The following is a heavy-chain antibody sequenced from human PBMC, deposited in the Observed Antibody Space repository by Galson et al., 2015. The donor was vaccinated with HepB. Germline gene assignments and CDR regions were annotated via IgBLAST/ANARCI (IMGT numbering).Heavy chain of an antibody. V-gene: IGHV1-24*01. J-gene: IGHJ6*02. CDR3: ATDVNDNSNYWGGMDV. CDR1: GYTLIKLS. Sequence: SVKVSCKVSGYTLIKLSMHWVRQAPGKGLEWMGGFDPEYGETIYAQKFQGRVTLTEDTSTDTAYMELSSLRSEDTAVYYCATDVNDNSNYWGGMDVWGQGTTVTVSS. D-gene: IGHD3-22*01. CDR2: FDPEYGET.